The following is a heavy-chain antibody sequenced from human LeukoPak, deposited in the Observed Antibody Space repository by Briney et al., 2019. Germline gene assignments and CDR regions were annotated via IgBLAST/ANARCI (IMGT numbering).Heavy chain of an antibody. J-gene: IGHJ4*02. CDR2: ISGSGGST. V-gene: IGHV3-23*01. Sequence: GGSLRLSCAASGFTFSSYAMSWVRQAPGKGLEWVSAISGSGGSTYYADSVKGRFSISRDNSKNTLYLQMNSLRAEDTAVYYCAKDQAATTYYFDYWGQGTLVTVSS. CDR3: AKDQAATTYYFDY. D-gene: IGHD2-15*01. CDR1: GFTFSSYA.